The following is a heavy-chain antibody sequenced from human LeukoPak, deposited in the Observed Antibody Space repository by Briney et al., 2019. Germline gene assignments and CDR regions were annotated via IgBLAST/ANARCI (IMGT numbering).Heavy chain of an antibody. D-gene: IGHD3-3*01. V-gene: IGHV1-18*01. Sequence: ASVKVSCKASGYTFTSYGISWVRQAPGQGLEWMGWISAYNGNTNYAQKLQGRVTMTTDTSTSTAYMELRSLRSDDTAVYYCARGLRGVYDFWSGYLYWGQGTLVTVSS. J-gene: IGHJ4*02. CDR3: ARGLRGVYDFWSGYLY. CDR1: GYTFTSYG. CDR2: ISAYNGNT.